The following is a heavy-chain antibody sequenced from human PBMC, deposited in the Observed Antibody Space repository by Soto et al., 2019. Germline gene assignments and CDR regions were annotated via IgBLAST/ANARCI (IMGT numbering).Heavy chain of an antibody. J-gene: IGHJ6*01. D-gene: IGHD6-19*01. Sequence: SGPTLVNPTQTLTLTCTFSGFSLSTSGMRVNWIRQPPGKALEWLARIDWDDVKFYRTSLKTRLTISKDTSKNQVVLTMTNMDTVDTETYYCARNSVSSGWYAGMDVWGQGTTVPVSS. V-gene: IGHV2-70*04. CDR2: IDWDDVK. CDR3: ARNSVSSGWYAGMDV. CDR1: GFSLSTSGMR.